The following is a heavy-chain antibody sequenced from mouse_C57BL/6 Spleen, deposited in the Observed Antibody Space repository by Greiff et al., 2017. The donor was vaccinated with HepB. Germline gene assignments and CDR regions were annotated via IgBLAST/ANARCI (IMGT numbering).Heavy chain of an antibody. CDR1: GYTFTSYW. CDR2: IDPSDSYT. Sequence: QVQLQQPGAELVMPGASVKLSCKASGYTFTSYWMHWVKQRPGQGLEWIGEIDPSDSYTNYNQKFKGKSTLTVDKSSSTAYMQLSSLTSEDSAVYYCARGDYGSSYWYFDVWGTGTTVTVSS. CDR3: ARGDYGSSYWYFDV. V-gene: IGHV1-69*01. J-gene: IGHJ1*03. D-gene: IGHD1-1*01.